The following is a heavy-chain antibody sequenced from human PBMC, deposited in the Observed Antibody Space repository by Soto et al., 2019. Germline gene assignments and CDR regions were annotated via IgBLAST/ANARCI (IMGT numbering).Heavy chain of an antibody. CDR1: GDSVSSNSAA. D-gene: IGHD3-3*01. CDR3: ARVSSVDWLFPDYYYMDV. CDR2: TYYRSKWYN. V-gene: IGHV6-1*01. Sequence: SQTLSLTCAISGDSVSSNSAAWNWIRQSPSRGLEWLGRTYYRSKWYNDYAVSVKSRITINPDTSKNQFSLQLNSVTPEDTAVYYCARVSSVDWLFPDYYYMDVWGKGTTVTVSS. J-gene: IGHJ6*03.